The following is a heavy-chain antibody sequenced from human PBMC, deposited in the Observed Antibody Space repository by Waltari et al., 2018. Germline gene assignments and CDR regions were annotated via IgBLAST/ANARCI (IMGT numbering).Heavy chain of an antibody. CDR2: IKEDESEK. CDR1: GFTFETPW. Sequence: EVQLVESGGGLVHPGGSLRLTCAASGFTFETPWVKWVRQAPGKGLEWVAHIKEDESEKYYEDSVKGRFTISRDNARNSLYLQMNSLRAEDTAVYYCARGYDAGGYLTLFDAFDFWGQGTLVTVSS. V-gene: IGHV3-7*03. J-gene: IGHJ3*01. CDR3: ARGYDAGGYLTLFDAFDF. D-gene: IGHD3-22*01.